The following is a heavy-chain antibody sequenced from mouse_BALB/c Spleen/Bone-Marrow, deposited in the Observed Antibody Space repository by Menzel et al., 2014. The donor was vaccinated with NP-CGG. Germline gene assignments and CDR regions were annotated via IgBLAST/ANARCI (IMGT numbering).Heavy chain of an antibody. CDR3: TREDTNWDFDY. D-gene: IGHD4-1*01. CDR2: ISSGGSYT. Sequence: EVKLVESGGGLVKPGGSLKLSCAASGFTFSSYTMSWVRQTPEKRPEWVATISSGGSYTYYPDSVKGRFTISRDNAKNTLYLQMSSLKSEDTAMYYCTREDTNWDFDYWGQGTTLTVSS. CDR1: GFTFSSYT. V-gene: IGHV5-6-4*01. J-gene: IGHJ2*01.